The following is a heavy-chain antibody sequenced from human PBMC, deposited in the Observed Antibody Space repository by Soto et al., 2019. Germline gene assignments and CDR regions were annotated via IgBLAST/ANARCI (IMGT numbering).Heavy chain of an antibody. Sequence: PSETLSLTCAVSGGSISSGGYSWSWIRQPPGKGLEWIGYIYHSGSTYYNPSLKSRVTISVDRSKNQFSLKLSSVTAADTAVYYCASAGSFGGSGSYYSRWFDPWGQGTLVTVSS. CDR2: IYHSGST. V-gene: IGHV4-30-2*02. CDR1: GGSISSGGYS. CDR3: ASAGSFGGSGSYYSRWFDP. J-gene: IGHJ5*02. D-gene: IGHD3-10*01.